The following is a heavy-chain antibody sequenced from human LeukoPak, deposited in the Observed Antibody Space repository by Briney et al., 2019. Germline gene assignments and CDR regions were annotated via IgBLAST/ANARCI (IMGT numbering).Heavy chain of an antibody. CDR2: INPNSGGT. Sequence: ASVKVSCKASGYTFTGYYMHWVRQAPGQGLEWMGWINPNSGGTNYAQKFQGRVTMTRDTSISTAYMELSRLRSDDTAVYYCARDRGRSGYYFDYWGQGTLVTVSS. D-gene: IGHD3-3*01. V-gene: IGHV1-2*02. CDR3: ARDRGRSGYYFDY. J-gene: IGHJ4*02. CDR1: GYTFTGYY.